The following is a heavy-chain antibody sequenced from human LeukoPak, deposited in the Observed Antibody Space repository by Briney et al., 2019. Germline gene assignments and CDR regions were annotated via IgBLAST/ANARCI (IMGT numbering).Heavy chain of an antibody. V-gene: IGHV4-59*01. Sequence: SETLSLTCTVSGGSITDNFWGWIRQTPEKGLEWIAYIHHTGATRNNPSLNGRVTISVDTSKNQISLKLNTVTVADTALYYCARVYCSGGVCWSTAGSDYWGQGIPVTVSS. CDR1: GGSITDNF. J-gene: IGHJ4*02. CDR2: IHHTGAT. D-gene: IGHD2-8*02. CDR3: ARVYCSGGVCWSTAGSDY.